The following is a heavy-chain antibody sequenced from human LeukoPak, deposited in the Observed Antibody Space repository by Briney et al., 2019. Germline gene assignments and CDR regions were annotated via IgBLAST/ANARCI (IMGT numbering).Heavy chain of an antibody. CDR2: INHSGST. CDR1: GGSFSGYY. Sequence: SETLSLTCAVYGGSFSGYYWSWIRQSPGKGLEWIGEINHSGSTNYNPSLKSRVTISLDTSKNQFSLKLSSVTAADTAVYYCARDVPSSGWYIPYYYYYMDVWGKGTTVTVSS. CDR3: ARDVPSSGWYIPYYYYYMDV. J-gene: IGHJ6*03. D-gene: IGHD6-19*01. V-gene: IGHV4-34*01.